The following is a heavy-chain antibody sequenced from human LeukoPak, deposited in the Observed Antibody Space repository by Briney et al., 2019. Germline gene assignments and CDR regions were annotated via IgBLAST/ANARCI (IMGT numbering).Heavy chain of an antibody. CDR1: GGTFSSYA. V-gene: IGHV1-69*01. J-gene: IGHJ4*02. Sequence: SVKVSCKASGGTFSSYAISWVRQAPGQGLEWMGGIIPIFGTANYVQKFQGRVTITADESTSTAYMELSSLRSEDTAVYYCARNRYSGYEGGADFDYWGQGTLVTVSS. D-gene: IGHD5-12*01. CDR2: IIPIFGTA. CDR3: ARNRYSGYEGGADFDY.